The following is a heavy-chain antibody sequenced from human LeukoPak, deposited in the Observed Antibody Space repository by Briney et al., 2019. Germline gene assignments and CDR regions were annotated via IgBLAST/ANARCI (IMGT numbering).Heavy chain of an antibody. J-gene: IGHJ4*02. CDR3: ARDGGRGFNYGQYYFDH. CDR1: GYTFTSNY. CDR2: ISPSGGST. Sequence: VASVKVSCKAFGYTFTSNYMHWVRQAPGQGPEWMGVISPSGGSTTYAQKFQGRVTLTRDMSTSTDYLELSSLRSEDTAVYYCARDGGRGFNYGQYYFDHWGQGTLVTVSS. D-gene: IGHD5-18*01. V-gene: IGHV1-46*01.